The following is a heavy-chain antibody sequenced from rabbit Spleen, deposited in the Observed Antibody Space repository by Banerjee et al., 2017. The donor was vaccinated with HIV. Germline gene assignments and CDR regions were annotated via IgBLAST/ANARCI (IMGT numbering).Heavy chain of an antibody. V-gene: IGHV1S45*01. J-gene: IGHJ4*01. Sequence: QEQLEESGGDLVQPGGTLTLTCTASGLSFSSSYWICWVRQAPGKGLEWIACIYAGSSGTTYYANWAKGRFTISKTSSTTVTLQMTSLTVADTATYFCARDIGGDGTYGYGFDLWGPGTLVTVS. CDR1: GLSFSSSYW. D-gene: IGHD3-1*01. CDR3: ARDIGGDGTYGYGFDL. CDR2: IYAGSSGTT.